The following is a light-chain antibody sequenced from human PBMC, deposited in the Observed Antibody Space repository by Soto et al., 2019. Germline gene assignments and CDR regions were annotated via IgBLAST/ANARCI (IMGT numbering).Light chain of an antibody. V-gene: IGLV2-14*01. CDR3: CSYTTSNTRQIV. J-gene: IGLJ1*01. Sequence: LTQPASVSGSPGQSITISCTGTSSDVGGYNYVSWYQQHPGKAPKFMIYDVSNRPSGVSNRFSGSKSGNTASLTISGLQAEDEADYYCCSYTTSNTRQIVFGXGTKVTVL. CDR2: DVS. CDR1: SSDVGGYNY.